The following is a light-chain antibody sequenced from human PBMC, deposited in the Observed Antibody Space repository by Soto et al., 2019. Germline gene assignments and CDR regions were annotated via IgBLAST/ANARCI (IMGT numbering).Light chain of an antibody. CDR2: GTS. Sequence: VLTQSPGTLSLSRGERATLSCRARERIYSAYLGWYQQKPGQAPRLLIYGTSSRATGIPDRFSGSGSGTDFTLTISRLEPEDFAVYYCQQYGNSPITFGQGTRLEIK. CDR1: ERIYSAY. J-gene: IGKJ5*01. CDR3: QQYGNSPIT. V-gene: IGKV3-20*01.